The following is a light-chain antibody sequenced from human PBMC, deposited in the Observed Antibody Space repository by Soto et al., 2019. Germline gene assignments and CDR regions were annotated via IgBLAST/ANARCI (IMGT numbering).Light chain of an antibody. Sequence: EIVLTQSPGTLSLSPGERATLSCRASQSVSSSFLAWYQQKPGQAPRLLIYGASSRATGIPDRFSGSGSGTVFTLAISRLEPEDVAVYYCQQYGSSPLTFGGGTKVEIK. CDR1: QSVSSSF. J-gene: IGKJ4*01. CDR2: GAS. CDR3: QQYGSSPLT. V-gene: IGKV3-20*01.